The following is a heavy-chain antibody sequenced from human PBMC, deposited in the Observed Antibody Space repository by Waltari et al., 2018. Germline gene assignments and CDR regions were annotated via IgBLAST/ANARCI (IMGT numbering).Heavy chain of an antibody. V-gene: IGHV1-24*01. CDR1: GYSLTALS. CDR2: FDPKDAET. D-gene: IGHD3-9*01. CDR3: ARGLSQYGATTGFDY. Sequence: QVQLVQSGAEVKKPGASVKVSCKVSGYSLTALSMHWVRQAPGKGLEWMGGFDPKDAETIYAQNFQGRVAMTEDTSTDTAYIDLTSLTSEDTALYFCARGLSQYGATTGFDYWGQGTRVSVSS. J-gene: IGHJ4*02.